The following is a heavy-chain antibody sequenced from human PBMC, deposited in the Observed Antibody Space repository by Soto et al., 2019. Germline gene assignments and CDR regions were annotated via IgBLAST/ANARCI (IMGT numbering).Heavy chain of an antibody. Sequence: EVQLAESGGGLAQPGGSLRLSCAASGFTLSGYAMDWVRQAPGKGLEYVSGISSNGVGTYYANSVQARFTISRANSKNTVYLQMGSLRPEDMAVYYCARRARPDFYYMDVWGKGTTVTVS. CDR1: GFTLSGYA. D-gene: IGHD6-6*01. J-gene: IGHJ6*03. CDR2: ISSNGVGT. CDR3: ARRARPDFYYMDV. V-gene: IGHV3-64*01.